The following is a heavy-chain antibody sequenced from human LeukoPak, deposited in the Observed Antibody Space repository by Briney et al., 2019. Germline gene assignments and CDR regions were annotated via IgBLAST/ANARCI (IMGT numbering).Heavy chain of an antibody. CDR1: GFSVSSFG. Sequence: GGSLRLSCAVSGFSVSSFGMSWVRQAPGKGLEWISAISVDGETTWYADSVKGRFIISRDSSENTLYLRLSSLRAEDTAIYYCAQGYSSGWYPNWGQGSLDSVSS. CDR3: AQGYSSGWYPN. J-gene: IGHJ4*02. D-gene: IGHD6-19*01. CDR2: ISVDGETT. V-gene: IGHV3-23*01.